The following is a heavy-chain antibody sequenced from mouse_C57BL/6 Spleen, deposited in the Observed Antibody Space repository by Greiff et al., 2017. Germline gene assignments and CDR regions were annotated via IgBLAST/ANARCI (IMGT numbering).Heavy chain of an antibody. CDR3: AREGSTPFAY. CDR2: IYPGDGDT. CDR1: GYAFSSYW. V-gene: IGHV1-80*01. D-gene: IGHD1-1*01. J-gene: IGHJ3*01. Sequence: VQLVESGAELVKPGASVKISCKASGYAFSSYWMNWVKQRPGKGLEWIGQIYPGDGDTNYNGKFKGKATLTADKSSSTAYMQLSSLTSEDSAVYFCAREGSTPFAYWGQGTLVTVSA.